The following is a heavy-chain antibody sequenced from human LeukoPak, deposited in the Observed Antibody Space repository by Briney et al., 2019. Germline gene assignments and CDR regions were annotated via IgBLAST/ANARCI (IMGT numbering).Heavy chain of an antibody. D-gene: IGHD2-15*01. V-gene: IGHV3-48*03. CDR1: GFTFSSYE. J-gene: IGHJ6*02. Sequence: GGSLRLSCAASGFTFSSYEMNWVRQAPGKGLEWVSYISSSGSTIYYADSVKGRFTISRDNAKNSLFLQMNSLRAEDTAVYYCASHRKYCSGGNCYYYCGMDVWGQGTTVTVSS. CDR2: ISSSGSTI. CDR3: ASHRKYCSGGNCYYYCGMDV.